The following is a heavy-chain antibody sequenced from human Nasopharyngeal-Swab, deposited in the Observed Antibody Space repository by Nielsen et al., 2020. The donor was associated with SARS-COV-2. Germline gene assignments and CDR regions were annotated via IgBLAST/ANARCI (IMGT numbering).Heavy chain of an antibody. CDR2: IIPIFGTA. D-gene: IGHD1-26*01. Sequence: WVRQAPGQGLEWMGGIIPIFGTANYAQKFQGRVTITADKSTSTAYMELSSLRSEDTAVYYCARVGGDYYYYYYMDVWGKGTTVTVSS. CDR3: ARVGGDYYYYYYMDV. V-gene: IGHV1-69*06. J-gene: IGHJ6*03.